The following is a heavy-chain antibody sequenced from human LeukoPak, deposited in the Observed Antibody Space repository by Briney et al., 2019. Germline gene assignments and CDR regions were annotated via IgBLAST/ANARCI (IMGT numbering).Heavy chain of an antibody. CDR3: AKGAYYYDSSGYYPGG. V-gene: IGHV3-23*01. CDR1: GFTFSSYA. J-gene: IGHJ4*02. Sequence: GSLRLSCAASGFTFSSYAMSWVRQAPGKGLEWVSDISGSGGSTYYADSVKGRFTISRDNSKNTLYLQMNSLRAEDTAVYYCAKGAYYYDSSGYYPGGWGQGTLVTVSS. D-gene: IGHD3-22*01. CDR2: ISGSGGST.